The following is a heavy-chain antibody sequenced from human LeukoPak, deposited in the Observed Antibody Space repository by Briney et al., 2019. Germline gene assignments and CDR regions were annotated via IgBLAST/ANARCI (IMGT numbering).Heavy chain of an antibody. CDR3: ARGPLVVPAAISYYGMDV. CDR2: IYYSGST. V-gene: IGHV4-30-4*01. J-gene: IGHJ6*02. D-gene: IGHD2-2*01. CDR1: GGSISSGDYY. Sequence: SQTLSLTCTVSGGSISSGDYYWSWIRQPPGKGLEWIGYIYYSGSTYYNPSLKSRVTISVDTSKNQFSLKLSSVTAADTAVYYCARGPLVVPAAISYYGMDVWGQGTTVTVSS.